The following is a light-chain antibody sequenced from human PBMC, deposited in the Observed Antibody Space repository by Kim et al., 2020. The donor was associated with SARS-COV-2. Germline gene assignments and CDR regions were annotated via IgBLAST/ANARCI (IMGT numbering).Light chain of an antibody. CDR3: CSYTTRSTYV. CDR2: EVT. CDR1: SNDGGTYNR. J-gene: IGLJ1*01. V-gene: IGLV2-18*02. Sequence: GQSVTIYCTGTSNDGGTYNRVSWYQQSPGTAPRLISYEVTNRPSGVPGRFSGSKSGNTASLIISGLQAEDEADYYCCSYTTRSTYVFGTGTKVTVL.